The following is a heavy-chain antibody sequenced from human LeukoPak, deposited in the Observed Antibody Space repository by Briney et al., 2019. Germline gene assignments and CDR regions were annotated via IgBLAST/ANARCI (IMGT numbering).Heavy chain of an antibody. D-gene: IGHD6-19*01. CDR1: GSTFSNAW. J-gene: IGHJ4*02. Sequence: GASLRPSWAAGGSTFSNAWVRWGRQAAGRGRGWGGCTSRSSTGNTTDYGAHVTGRFTMSSDDSKNTLYMHMNSLNAEETAVYSCTTYSSGSCHFWGQGTLVTVSS. V-gene: IGHV3-15*01. CDR3: TTYSSGSCHF. CDR2: TSRSSTGNTT.